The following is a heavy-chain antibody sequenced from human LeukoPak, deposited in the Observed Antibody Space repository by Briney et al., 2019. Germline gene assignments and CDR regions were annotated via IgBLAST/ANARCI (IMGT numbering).Heavy chain of an antibody. J-gene: IGHJ4*02. CDR1: GGSISSGGYY. V-gene: IGHV4-31*03. Sequence: SETLSLTCTVSGGSISSGGYYWSWIRQHPGKGLEWIGYIYYSGSTYYNPSLKSRVTISVDTSKNQFSLKLSSVTAADTAVYYCASVDGELYYFDYWGQGTLVTVSS. CDR2: IYYSGST. CDR3: ASVDGELYYFDY. D-gene: IGHD1-26*01.